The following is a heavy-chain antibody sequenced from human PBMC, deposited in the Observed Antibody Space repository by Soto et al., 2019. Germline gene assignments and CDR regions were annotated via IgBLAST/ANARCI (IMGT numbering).Heavy chain of an antibody. Sequence: GGSLRLSCAASGFTFSSYAMSWVRQAPGKGLEWVSAISGSGGSTYYADSVKGRFTISRDNSKNTLYLQMNSLRAEDTAVYYCAKARTYYYDSSGNNWGQGTLVTVSS. J-gene: IGHJ4*02. D-gene: IGHD3-22*01. CDR2: ISGSGGST. CDR3: AKARTYYYDSSGNN. CDR1: GFTFSSYA. V-gene: IGHV3-23*01.